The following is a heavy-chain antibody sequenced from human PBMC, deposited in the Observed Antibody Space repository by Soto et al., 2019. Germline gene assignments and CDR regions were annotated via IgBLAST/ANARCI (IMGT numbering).Heavy chain of an antibody. D-gene: IGHD1-1*01. CDR3: ANGSAGPYNEQRTSYYYYGMDD. CDR1: GFSFHDYT. J-gene: IGHJ6*02. V-gene: IGHV3-43*01. CDR2: ISWDGGSK. Sequence: EVQLVESGGVGVQPGGSLRLSCEGSGFSFHDYTMHWVRQVPGKGLEWVSLISWDGGSKFYADSVKGRFTISRDNSKNSRFLQMTSLKSKDTGLYYCANGSAGPYNEQRTSYYYYGMDDWGQGTTFTLSS.